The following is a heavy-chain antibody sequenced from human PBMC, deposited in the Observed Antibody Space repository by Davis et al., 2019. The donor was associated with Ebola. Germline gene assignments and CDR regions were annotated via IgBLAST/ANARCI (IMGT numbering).Heavy chain of an antibody. CDR2: IYSSGST. J-gene: IGHJ4*02. Sequence: GSLRLSCTVSGGSISSYYWSWIRQPPGKGLEWIGYIYSSGSTNSNPSLTSRVTISVDTSKNQFSLKLSSVTAADTAVYYCAGAGYSSGWNFDYWGQGTLVTVSS. V-gene: IGHV4-59*01. CDR3: AGAGYSSGWNFDY. D-gene: IGHD6-19*01. CDR1: GGSISSYY.